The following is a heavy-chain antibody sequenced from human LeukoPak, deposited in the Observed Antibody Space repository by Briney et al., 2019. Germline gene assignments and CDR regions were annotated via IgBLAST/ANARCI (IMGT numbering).Heavy chain of an antibody. Sequence: GGSLRLSCAASGFTFSSYAMSWVRQAPGKGLEWVSAISGSGGSTYYADSVKGRFTISRDTSKNTLYLQMNSLRAEDTAVYYCAKGRYSGSYYNWFDPRGQGTLVTVSS. CDR3: AKGRYSGSYYNWFDP. D-gene: IGHD1-26*01. V-gene: IGHV3-23*01. J-gene: IGHJ5*02. CDR2: ISGSGGST. CDR1: GFTFSSYA.